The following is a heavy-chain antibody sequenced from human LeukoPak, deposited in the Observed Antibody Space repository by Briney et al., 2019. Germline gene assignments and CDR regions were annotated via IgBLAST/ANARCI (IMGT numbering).Heavy chain of an antibody. CDR1: GFAFSSYE. CDR3: ARDYGYGNWFAP. D-gene: IGHD5-12*01. CDR2: ISSSGSNI. Sequence: GRSLRLSCAASGFAFSSYEMNWVRQAPGKGLEWVSYISSSGSNIYYADSVKGRFTISRDNAKNSLYLQMNSLRAEDTAVYYCARDYGYGNWFAPWGQGTLVTVSS. J-gene: IGHJ5*02. V-gene: IGHV3-48*03.